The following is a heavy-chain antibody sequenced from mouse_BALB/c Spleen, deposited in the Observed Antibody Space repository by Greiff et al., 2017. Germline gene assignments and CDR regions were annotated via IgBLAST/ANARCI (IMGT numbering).Heavy chain of an antibody. V-gene: IGHV2-6-7*01. CDR2: IWGDGST. CDR1: GFSLTGYG. Sequence: QVQLQQSGPGLVAPSQSLSITCTVSGFSLTGYGVNWVRQPPGKGLEWLGMIWGDGSTDYNSALKSRLSISKDNSKSQVFLKMNSLQTDDTARYYCARENYRYDGYFDYWGQGTTLTVSS. CDR3: ARENYRYDGYFDY. D-gene: IGHD2-14*01. J-gene: IGHJ2*01.